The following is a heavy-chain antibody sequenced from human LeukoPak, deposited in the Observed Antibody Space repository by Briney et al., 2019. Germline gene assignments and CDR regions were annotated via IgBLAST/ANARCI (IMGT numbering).Heavy chain of an antibody. J-gene: IGHJ6*02. CDR3: ARLRYYAMDG. CDR1: GFTFSSYA. CDR2: ISSGSSTI. V-gene: IGHV3-48*01. Sequence: SGGSLRLSCAASGFTFSSYAMSWVRQAPGKGLEWVSYISSGSSTIYYADSVKGRFTISRDNAKNSLYLQMNSLRAEDTAVYYCARLRYYAMDGRGQGTTVIVSS.